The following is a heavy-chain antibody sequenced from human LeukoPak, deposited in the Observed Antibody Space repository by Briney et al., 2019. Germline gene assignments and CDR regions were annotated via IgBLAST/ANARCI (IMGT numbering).Heavy chain of an antibody. D-gene: IGHD3-22*01. Sequence: KSSETLSLTCTVSGGSISSYYWSWIRQPPGKGLEWIGYIYYSGSTNYNPSLKSRVTISVDTSKNQFSLKLSSVTAADTAVYYCARHRHYYDSSGYSYYFDYWGQGTLVTVSS. CDR1: GGSISSYY. J-gene: IGHJ4*02. CDR2: IYYSGST. V-gene: IGHV4-59*08. CDR3: ARHRHYYDSSGYSYYFDY.